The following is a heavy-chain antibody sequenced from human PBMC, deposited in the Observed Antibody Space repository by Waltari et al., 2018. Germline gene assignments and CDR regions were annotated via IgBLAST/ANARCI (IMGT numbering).Heavy chain of an antibody. CDR1: GGSISSGGYS. Sequence: QLQLQESGSGLVKPSQTLSLTCAVSGGSISSGGYSWSWIRQPPGKGLEWIGYIYHSGSTYYNPSLKSRVTISVDRSKNHFSLKLSSVTAADTAVYYCARGRYDFWSGYYSRYYYYGMDVWGQGTTVTVSS. CDR2: IYHSGST. J-gene: IGHJ6*02. V-gene: IGHV4-30-2*01. D-gene: IGHD3-3*01. CDR3: ARGRYDFWSGYYSRYYYYGMDV.